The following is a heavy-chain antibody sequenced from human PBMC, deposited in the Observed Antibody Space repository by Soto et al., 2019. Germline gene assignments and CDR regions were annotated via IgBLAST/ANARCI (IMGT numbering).Heavy chain of an antibody. V-gene: IGHV1-69*13. CDR3: GRVHYDFLTGYYKEGDYYYYGMDV. CDR2: VMPIFCTA. Sequence: SVKVSCKASGGTFSSYAISWVRQAPGQGLEWMGGVMPIFCTANYAQKVPGRGTITAGESTGTAHMELSRLGSEGTAGYYCGRVHYDFLTGYYKEGDYYYYGMDVWGQGTTVTVSS. D-gene: IGHD3-9*01. J-gene: IGHJ6*02. CDR1: GGTFSSYA.